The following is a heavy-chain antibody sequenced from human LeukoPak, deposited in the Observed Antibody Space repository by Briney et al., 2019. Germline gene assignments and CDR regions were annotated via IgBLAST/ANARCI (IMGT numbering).Heavy chain of an antibody. D-gene: IGHD2-21*01. V-gene: IGHV1-8*02. Sequence: ASVKVSCKASGYIFTAYYIHWVRQAPGQGLEWMGWMNPNSGNTGYAQKFQGRVTMTRNTSISTAYMELSSLRSEDTAVYYCARSVDDAFDIWGQGTMVTVSS. J-gene: IGHJ3*02. CDR2: MNPNSGNT. CDR3: ARSVDDAFDI. CDR1: GYIFTAYY.